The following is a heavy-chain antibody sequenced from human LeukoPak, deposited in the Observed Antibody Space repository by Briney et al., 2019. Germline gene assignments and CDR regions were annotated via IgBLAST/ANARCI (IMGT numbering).Heavy chain of an antibody. Sequence: GASVKVSCKASGYTLTGYYMHWGRQAPGQGLEWMRWISAYNGNTNYAQKLQGRVTMTTDTSTSTAYMELRSLRSDDTAVYYGARGAGSSWYYYYYDMDVWGKGTTVTISS. D-gene: IGHD6-13*01. CDR3: ARGAGSSWYYYYYDMDV. CDR2: ISAYNGNT. V-gene: IGHV1-18*04. CDR1: GYTLTGYY. J-gene: IGHJ6*03.